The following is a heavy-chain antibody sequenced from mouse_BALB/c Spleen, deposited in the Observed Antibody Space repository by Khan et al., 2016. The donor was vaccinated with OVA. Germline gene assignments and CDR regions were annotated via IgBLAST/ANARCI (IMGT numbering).Heavy chain of an antibody. J-gene: IGHJ4*01. CDR2: ISSGGSTI. Sequence: EVELVESGGGLVQPGGSRKRSCAASGFTFSSFGMYWVRQAPEKGLELVAHISSGGSTIFYADTVKGRFTISRDNAKNTLFLQMTSLRSEDTAMHYCAESTSVVAGAMDKWGQGTSVTVSS. CDR1: GFTFSSFG. CDR3: AESTSVVAGAMDK. V-gene: IGHV5-17*02. D-gene: IGHD1-1*01.